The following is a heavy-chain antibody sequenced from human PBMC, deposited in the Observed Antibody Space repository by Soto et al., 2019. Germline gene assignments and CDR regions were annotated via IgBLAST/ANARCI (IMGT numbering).Heavy chain of an antibody. CDR1: GFTFSSYA. V-gene: IGHV3-23*01. Sequence: GGSLRLSCAASGFTFSSYAMSWVRQAPGKGLEWVSAISGSGGSTYYADSVKGRFTISRDNSKNTLYLQMNSLRAEDTAVYYCTYGLLGSCYDYWGQGTLVTVSS. D-gene: IGHD3-10*01. CDR3: TYGLLGSCYDY. CDR2: ISGSGGST. J-gene: IGHJ4*02.